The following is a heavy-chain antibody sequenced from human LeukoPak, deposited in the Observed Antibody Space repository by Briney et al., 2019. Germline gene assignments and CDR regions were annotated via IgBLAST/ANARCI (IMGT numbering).Heavy chain of an antibody. D-gene: IGHD3-3*01. CDR2: IYTSGST. CDR3: ARIRFLEWLRPEYYFDY. V-gene: IGHV4-4*07. J-gene: IGHJ4*02. Sequence: SETLSLTCTVSVGSISSYYWSWIRQPAGKGLEWIGRIYTSGSTNYNPSLKSRVTMSVDTSKNQFSLKLSSVTAADTAVYYCARIRFLEWLRPEYYFDYWGQGTLVTVSS. CDR1: VGSISSYY.